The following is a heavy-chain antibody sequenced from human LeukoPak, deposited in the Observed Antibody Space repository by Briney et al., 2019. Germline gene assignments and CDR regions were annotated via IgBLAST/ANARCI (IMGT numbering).Heavy chain of an antibody. D-gene: IGHD3-10*01. J-gene: IGHJ5*02. V-gene: IGHV1-69*13. CDR3: ARDGDYYGSGSYYNWFDP. CDR2: IIPIFGTA. Sequence: SVKVSCKASGGTFISYAISWVRQAPGQGLEWMGGIIPIFGTANYAQKFQGRVTITADESTSTAYMELSSLRSEDTAVYYCARDGDYYGSGSYYNWFDPWGQGTLVTVSS. CDR1: GGTFISYA.